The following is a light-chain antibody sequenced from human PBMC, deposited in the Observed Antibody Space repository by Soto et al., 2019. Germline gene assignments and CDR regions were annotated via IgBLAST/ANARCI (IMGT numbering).Light chain of an antibody. V-gene: IGLV2-14*01. CDR3: GSYTDTNTLDV. CDR1: SSDVGGYNF. Sequence: QSVLTQPASVSGSPGQSITISCTGTSSDVGGYNFVSWYQHHPGKAPKLIIYEVSNRPSGVSNRFSGSKSGNTASLTISGLQAEDEADYYCGSYTDTNTLDVFGTGTKLT. CDR2: EVS. J-gene: IGLJ1*01.